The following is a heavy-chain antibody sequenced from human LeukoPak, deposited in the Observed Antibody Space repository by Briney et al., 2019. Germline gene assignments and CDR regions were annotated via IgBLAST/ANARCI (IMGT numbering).Heavy chain of an antibody. D-gene: IGHD3-22*01. Sequence: GGSLRLSCAASGFTFSSYSMNWVRHAPGKGREWVSSISSSSSYISYADSVKGRFTISRDNAKNSLYLQMNSLRAEDTAVYYCARGTRDSSFDYWGQGTLVTVSS. V-gene: IGHV3-21*01. J-gene: IGHJ4*02. CDR1: GFTFSSYS. CDR2: ISSSSSYI. CDR3: ARGTRDSSFDY.